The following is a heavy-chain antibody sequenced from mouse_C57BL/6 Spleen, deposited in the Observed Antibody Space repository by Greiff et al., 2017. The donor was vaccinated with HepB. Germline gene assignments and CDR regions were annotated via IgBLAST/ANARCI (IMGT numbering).Heavy chain of an antibody. CDR3: ARGPLY. J-gene: IGHJ2*01. CDR1: GFTFSDYG. CDR2: ISNGSSTI. Sequence: EVQPQESGGGLVKPGGSPKLSCAASGFTFSDYGMHWVSQAPEKGLEWVSYISNGSSTIYYAETVKGRFTISRDNAKNTLFLQMTSLRSEDTAMYYCARGPLYWGQGTTLTVSS. V-gene: IGHV5-17*01.